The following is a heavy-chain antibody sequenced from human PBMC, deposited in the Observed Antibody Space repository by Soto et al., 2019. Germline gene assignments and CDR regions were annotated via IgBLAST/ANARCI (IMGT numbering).Heavy chain of an antibody. D-gene: IGHD3-22*01. CDR3: ARLPHPYDSSGYYFY. J-gene: IGHJ4*02. CDR1: GFTFSSYG. CDR2: ISYDGSGT. V-gene: IGHV3-30*03. Sequence: PGGSLRLSCAASGFTFSSYGMHWVRQAPGKGLEWVAVISYDGSGTSYADSVKGRFTISRDNTKNTLYLQMNILRAEDTAVYYCARLPHPYDSSGYYFYWGQGTLVTVSS.